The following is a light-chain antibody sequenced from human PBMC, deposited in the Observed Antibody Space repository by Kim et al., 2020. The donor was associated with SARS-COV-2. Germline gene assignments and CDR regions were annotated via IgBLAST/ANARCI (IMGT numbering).Light chain of an antibody. J-gene: IGKJ2*02. CDR2: KAS. V-gene: IGKV1-5*03. CDR3: QQYYSYPWT. CDR1: QSISSW. Sequence: SESVGDRVPISCRASQSISSWLAWYHQQPGQAPKVLIYKASSLESGDPSMFSGSGSGTEFTLTINSLQPDDFATYYCQQYYSYPWTFGQGTKLAIK.